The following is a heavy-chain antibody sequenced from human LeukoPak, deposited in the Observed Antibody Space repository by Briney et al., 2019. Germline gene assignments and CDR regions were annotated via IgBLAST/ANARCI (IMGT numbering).Heavy chain of an antibody. Sequence: GGSLRLSCAASGFGFRTYWMTWVRQTPGRGLEWVAYINPDGSEKDYVESVKGRFTVSRDNAENSLSLQTNSLRADDTAVYYCARGHWKMDSWGQGTLVTVSS. CDR2: INPDGSEK. CDR3: ARGHWKMDS. D-gene: IGHD1-1*01. CDR1: GFGFRTYW. V-gene: IGHV3-7*05. J-gene: IGHJ5*01.